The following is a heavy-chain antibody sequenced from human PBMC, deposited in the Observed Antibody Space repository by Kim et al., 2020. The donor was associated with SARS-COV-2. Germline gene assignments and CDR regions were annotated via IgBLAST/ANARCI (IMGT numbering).Heavy chain of an antibody. CDR2: IYHSGST. J-gene: IGHJ4*02. D-gene: IGHD2-8*01. V-gene: IGHV4-4*02. CDR1: GGSISSSNW. CDR3: ARVRGYCTNGVCREEFYFEY. Sequence: SETLSLTCAVSGGSISSSNWWSWVRQPPGKGLEWIGEIYHSGSTNYNPSLKSRVTISVDKSKNQFSLKLSSVTAADTAVYYCARVRGYCTNGVCREEFYFEYWGQGTLVTVSS.